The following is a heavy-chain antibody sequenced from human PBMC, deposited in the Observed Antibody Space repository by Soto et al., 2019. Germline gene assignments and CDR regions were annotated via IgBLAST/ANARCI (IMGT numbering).Heavy chain of an antibody. J-gene: IGHJ4*02. CDR1: GGSISSGGYY. CDR2: IYYSGST. CDR3: ARAPPCSGGSCYSHYFDY. D-gene: IGHD2-15*01. V-gene: IGHV4-31*03. Sequence: QVQLQESGPGLVKPSQTLSLTCTVSGGSISSGGYYWSWIRQHPGKGLEWLGYIYYSGSTYYNPSLMSRVTISVDTSKNQFSLKLSSVTAPDTAVYYCARAPPCSGGSCYSHYFDYWGPGTLVTVSS.